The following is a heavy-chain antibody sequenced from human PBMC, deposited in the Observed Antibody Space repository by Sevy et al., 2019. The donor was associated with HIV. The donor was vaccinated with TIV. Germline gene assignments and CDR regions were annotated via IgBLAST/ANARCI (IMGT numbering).Heavy chain of an antibody. D-gene: IGHD2-21*02. V-gene: IGHV3-30-3*01. Sequence: GGSLRLSCAASGFIFSHYDMHWVRQAPGKGLEWVAVIASHGNYNSLEASVKGRFTISRDTARNTLDLQMNSLRVEDTAVYYCARLESCGGDCYYFDSWGQGALVTVSS. J-gene: IGHJ4*02. CDR3: ARLESCGGDCYYFDS. CDR2: IASHGNYN. CDR1: GFIFSHYD.